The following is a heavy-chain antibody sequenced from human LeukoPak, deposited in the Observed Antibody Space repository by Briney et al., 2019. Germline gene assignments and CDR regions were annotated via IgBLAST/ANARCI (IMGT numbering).Heavy chain of an antibody. V-gene: IGHV3-7*03. Sequence: GGSLRLSCAASGLTFSNYWMDWVRQAPGKGLEWVANIKQDGSEKNYVDSVKGRFIISRDNAKNSLCLQMNTLRADDTAVYYCARDGFGTGSNWGQGTLVTVSS. CDR2: IKQDGSEK. D-gene: IGHD3-16*01. CDR1: GLTFSNYW. CDR3: ARDGFGTGSN. J-gene: IGHJ4*02.